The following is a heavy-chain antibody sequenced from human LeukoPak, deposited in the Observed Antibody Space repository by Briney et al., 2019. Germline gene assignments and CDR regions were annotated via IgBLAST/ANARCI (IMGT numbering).Heavy chain of an antibody. Sequence: GGSLRLSCAASGFTFSSYNMNWVRQAPGKGLEWVSYISSSSSTIYYADSVKGRFTISRDNAKNSLYLQMNSLRAEDTAVYYCARAIGYNSGYAIYYYYMDVWGKGTTVTVSS. CDR2: ISSSSSTI. CDR3: ARAIGYNSGYAIYYYYMDV. D-gene: IGHD5-18*01. J-gene: IGHJ6*03. V-gene: IGHV3-48*01. CDR1: GFTFSSYN.